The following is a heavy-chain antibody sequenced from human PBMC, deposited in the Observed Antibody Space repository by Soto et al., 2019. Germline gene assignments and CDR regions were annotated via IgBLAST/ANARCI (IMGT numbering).Heavy chain of an antibody. Sequence: EVQLVESGGGLVQPGGSLRLSCVASGIPFSSNYMTWVRQAPGKGLEWVSVLHSGGDTYYANSLKGRFTISKHDYTNTFFLQMNSLTVEDPAVYYCAREGLYYYDSRMDVWGKGNKVTVAS. CDR2: LHSGGDT. CDR3: AREGLYYYDSRMDV. D-gene: IGHD3-22*01. V-gene: IGHV3-53*04. CDR1: GIPFSSNY. J-gene: IGHJ6*04.